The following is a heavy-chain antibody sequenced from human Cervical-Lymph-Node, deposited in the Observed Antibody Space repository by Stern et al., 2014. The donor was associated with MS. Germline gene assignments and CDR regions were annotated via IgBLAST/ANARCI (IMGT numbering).Heavy chain of an antibody. CDR1: GYTLTELS. J-gene: IGHJ6*02. CDR2: FDPEDGET. Sequence: QVQLVQSEAEVKKPGASVKVSCKVSGYTLTELSMHWVRQAPGKGLEWMGGFDPEDGETIYAQKFQGRVTMTEDTSTDTAYMELSSLRSEDTAVYYCATGGRVGAPTYYGMDVWGQGTAVTVSS. D-gene: IGHD1-26*01. CDR3: ATGGRVGAPTYYGMDV. V-gene: IGHV1-24*01.